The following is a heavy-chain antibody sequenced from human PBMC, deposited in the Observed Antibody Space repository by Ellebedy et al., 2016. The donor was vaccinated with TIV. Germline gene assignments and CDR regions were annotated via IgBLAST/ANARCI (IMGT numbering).Heavy chain of an antibody. Sequence: SETLSLTCTLSGGSVSNDNYYWGWIRQPPGKGLEWIGSIYHSGTTYYSPPLESRVSISLDTSKNQFSLKLSSVIAADTAVYYCARDGGGSSPEGFDYWGRGTLVTVSS. CDR2: IYHSGTT. CDR3: ARDGGGSSPEGFDY. V-gene: IGHV4-39*07. D-gene: IGHD2-15*01. J-gene: IGHJ4*02. CDR1: GGSVSNDNYY.